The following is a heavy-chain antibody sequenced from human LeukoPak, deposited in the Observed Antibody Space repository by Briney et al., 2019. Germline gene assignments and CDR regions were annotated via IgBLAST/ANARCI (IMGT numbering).Heavy chain of an antibody. CDR1: GGTFSSYA. V-gene: IGHV1-69*01. CDR3: AGYGSGSYYNAGWFDP. CDR2: IIPIFGTA. J-gene: IGHJ5*02. D-gene: IGHD3-10*01. Sequence: SVKVSCKASGGTFSSYAISWVRQAPGQGLEWMGGIIPIFGTANYAQKFQGRVTITADESTSTAYMELGSLRSEDTAVYYCAGYGSGSYYNAGWFDPWGQGTLVTVSS.